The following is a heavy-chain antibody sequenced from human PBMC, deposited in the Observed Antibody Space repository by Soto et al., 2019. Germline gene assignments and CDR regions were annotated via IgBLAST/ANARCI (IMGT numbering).Heavy chain of an antibody. CDR2: ISHSGST. J-gene: IGHJ4*02. D-gene: IGHD3-3*02. CDR1: GDSLNSSHW. CDR3: AARHFCSDPWTDTRLSY. Sequence: SETLSLTCVVSGDSLNSSHWWNWVRQPPGKGLEWIGQISHSGSTNYNPSLTSRVNKSVEKSKNHFSLNLTSVTAAHTAVYYCAARHFCSDPWTDTRLSYWGQGPLVTVSS. V-gene: IGHV4-4*02.